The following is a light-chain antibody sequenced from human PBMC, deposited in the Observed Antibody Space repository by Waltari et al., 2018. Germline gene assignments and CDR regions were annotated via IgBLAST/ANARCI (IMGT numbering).Light chain of an antibody. V-gene: IGKV3-15*01. Sequence: VMTQSPATLSVSPGQRATLSCRASQSLSNYLAWYQQKPGQAPRLLIYDASTRTTGIPTRFSGSGSGTVFTLAISSLQSEDIAVYYCQQYGSWPLTFGGGTKVEFK. CDR3: QQYGSWPLT. CDR1: QSLSNY. J-gene: IGKJ4*01. CDR2: DAS.